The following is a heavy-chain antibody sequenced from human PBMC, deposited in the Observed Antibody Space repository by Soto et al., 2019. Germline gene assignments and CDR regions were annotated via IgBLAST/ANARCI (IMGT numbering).Heavy chain of an antibody. D-gene: IGHD3-9*01. CDR3: ARGEPRPMDWLLLSAYFES. CDR2: IDHTGRS. J-gene: IGHJ4*02. V-gene: IGHV4-34*02. CDR1: GGSFSDKH. Sequence: QVQLQQWGAGLVKPSETLSLTCAVRGGSFSDKHWTWVRQAPGKGLEWIGEIDHTGRSDSNPSLRGLVTISLDSSQNQFSLRLLAVTAADTAVYFCARGEPRPMDWLLLSAYFESWGEGTLVTVSS.